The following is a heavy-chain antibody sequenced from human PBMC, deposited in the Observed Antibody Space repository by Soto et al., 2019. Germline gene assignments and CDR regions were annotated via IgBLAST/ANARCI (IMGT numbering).Heavy chain of an antibody. CDR3: ATEFKFPTCELLRYFDY. CDR1: AGSISSYY. D-gene: IGHD1-26*01. Sequence: PSETLSRTCTVSAGSISSYYWSWIRQPAGKGLEWIGRIYTSGSTNYNPSLKSRGSMSVDTSKNQFSLKLSSVTAADTDVYSCATEFKFPTCELLRYFDYWGQGTLVTVSS. V-gene: IGHV4-4*07. CDR2: IYTSGST. J-gene: IGHJ4*02.